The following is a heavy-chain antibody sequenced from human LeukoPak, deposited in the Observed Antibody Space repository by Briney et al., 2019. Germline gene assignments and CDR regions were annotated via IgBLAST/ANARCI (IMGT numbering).Heavy chain of an antibody. J-gene: IGHJ4*02. CDR1: GFTFSNYG. V-gene: IGHV3-49*04. CDR3: TRAALHIVVVTAPDGECCYFDY. D-gene: IGHD2-21*02. Sequence: GRSLRLSCAASGFTFSNYGMHWVRQAPGKGLEWVGFIRSKAYGGTTEYAASVKGRFTTSRDDSKSIAYLQMNSLKTEDTAVYYCTRAALHIVVVTAPDGECCYFDYWGQGTLVTVSS. CDR2: IRSKAYGGTT.